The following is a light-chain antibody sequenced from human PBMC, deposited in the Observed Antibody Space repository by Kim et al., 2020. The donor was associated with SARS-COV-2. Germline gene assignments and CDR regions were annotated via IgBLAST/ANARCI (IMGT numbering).Light chain of an antibody. Sequence: DIQLTQSPSSLSASLGDSVTITCRTSQSVLTFLNWYQQKPRKAPKLLIFAASTLQSGVPSRFCGSGSGTDFTLTINSLQAEDFATYYCQQSYNIPRTFGPGTKVDIK. CDR2: AAS. V-gene: IGKV1-39*01. CDR3: QQSYNIPRT. J-gene: IGKJ1*01. CDR1: QSVLTF.